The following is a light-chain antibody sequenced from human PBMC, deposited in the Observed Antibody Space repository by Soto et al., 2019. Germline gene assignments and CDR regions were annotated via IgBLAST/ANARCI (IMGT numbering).Light chain of an antibody. V-gene: IGKV3-20*01. CDR1: QSVSSSS. Sequence: EIAWPQSPGALYLSPGDRATLSCRARQSVSSSSLAWYQQKPGQATRLLIYGASSRATGIPDSFSGSGSGTDFSLTISRLEPEDFAVYYCQQYGSSPLTFGGGTKVDIK. CDR2: GAS. J-gene: IGKJ4*01. CDR3: QQYGSSPLT.